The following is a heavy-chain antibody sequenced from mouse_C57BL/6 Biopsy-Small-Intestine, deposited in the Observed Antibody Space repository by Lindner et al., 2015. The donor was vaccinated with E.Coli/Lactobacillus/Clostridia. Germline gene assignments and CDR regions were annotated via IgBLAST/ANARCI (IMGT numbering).Heavy chain of an antibody. J-gene: IGHJ2*01. CDR2: INPYNDGT. CDR1: GYTFTSYV. D-gene: IGHD2-4*01. V-gene: IGHV1-14*01. Sequence: VQLQESGPELVKPGASVKMSCKASGYTFTSYVMHWVKQKPGQGLEWIGYINPYNDGTKYNEKSKGKATLTSDKSSSTGYMELSSLTSEDSAVYYCARDYYDYDRGDYWGQGTTLTVSS. CDR3: ARDYYDYDRGDY.